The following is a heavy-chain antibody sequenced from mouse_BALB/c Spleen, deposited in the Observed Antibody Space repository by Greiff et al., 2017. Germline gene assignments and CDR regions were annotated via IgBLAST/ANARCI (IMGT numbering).Heavy chain of an antibody. CDR3: ARDPTMVTTRYYIDY. CDR2: ISSGGSYT. Sequence: DVMLVESGGDLVKPGGSLKLSCAASGFTFSSYGMSWVRQTPDKRLEWVATISSGGSYTYYPDSVKGRFTISRDNAKNTLYLQLSSLKSEDTAMYYCARDPTMVTTRYYIDYWGQGTTLTVSS. J-gene: IGHJ2*01. CDR1: GFTFSSYG. D-gene: IGHD2-2*01. V-gene: IGHV5-6*02.